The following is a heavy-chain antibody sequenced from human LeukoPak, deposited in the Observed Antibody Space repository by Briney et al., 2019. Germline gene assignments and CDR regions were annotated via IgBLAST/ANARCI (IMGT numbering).Heavy chain of an antibody. CDR1: GYTFSSYG. CDR2: ISAYNGNT. D-gene: IGHD5-12*01. V-gene: IGHV1-18*01. CDR3: ARRVRIGGYDLRYYYYYGMDV. Sequence: ASVKVSFKASGYTFSSYGISWVRQAPGQGLEWMGWISAYNGNTNYAQKLQGRVTMTTDTSTSTAYMELRSLRSDDTAVYYCARRVRIGGYDLRYYYYYGMDVWGQGTTVTVSS. J-gene: IGHJ6*02.